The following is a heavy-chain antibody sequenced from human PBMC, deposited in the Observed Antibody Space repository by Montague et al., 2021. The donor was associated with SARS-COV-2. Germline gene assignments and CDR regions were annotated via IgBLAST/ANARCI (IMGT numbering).Heavy chain of an antibody. V-gene: IGHV2-5*02. J-gene: IGHJ5*02. CDR3: AHRPTLYSGYVASPFDP. Sequence: PALVKPTQTLTLTCNFSGFSLSTSGGGVGWIRQPQGKALEWLALXXWGDDKRYSSSLKSRLTITKDNSKNQVVLTMTNMDPVDTATYYCAHRPTLYSGYVASPFDPWGQGTLVTVSS. D-gene: IGHD5-12*01. CDR1: GFSLSTSGGG. CDR2: XXWGDDK.